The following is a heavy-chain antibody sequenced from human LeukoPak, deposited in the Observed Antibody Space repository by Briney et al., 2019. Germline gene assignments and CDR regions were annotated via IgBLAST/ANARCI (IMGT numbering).Heavy chain of an antibody. CDR2: ISAYNGNT. CDR3: ARGRLRRDYYYGMDV. CDR1: GYTFTSYD. Sequence: ASVKVSCKASGYTFTSYDISWVRQAPGQGLEWMGWISAYNGNTNYAQKLQGRVTMTTDTSTSTAYMELRSLRSDDTAVYYCARGRLRRDYYYGMDVWGQGTTVTVSS. V-gene: IGHV1-18*01. D-gene: IGHD4-17*01. J-gene: IGHJ6*02.